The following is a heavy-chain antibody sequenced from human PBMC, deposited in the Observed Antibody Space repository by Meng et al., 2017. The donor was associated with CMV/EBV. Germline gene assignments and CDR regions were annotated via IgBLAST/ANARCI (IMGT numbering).Heavy chain of an antibody. CDR1: FSSYA. V-gene: IGHV1-69*01. D-gene: IGHD3-3*01. CDR2: IIPIFGTA. J-gene: IGHJ5*02. CDR3: ARVFAPNYDFWSGQRFDP. Sequence: FSSYASSWVRQAPGQGLEWMGGIIPIFGTANYAQKFQGRVTITADESTSTAYMELSSLRSEDTAVYYCARVFAPNYDFWSGQRFDPWGQGTLVTVSS.